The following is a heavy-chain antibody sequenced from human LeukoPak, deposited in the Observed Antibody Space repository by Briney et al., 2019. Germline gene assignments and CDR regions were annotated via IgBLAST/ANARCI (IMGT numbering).Heavy chain of an antibody. Sequence: PGGSLRLSCAAPGFTFSSYGMPSVRQAPGKGLERVAVISYHGSNKYYADSVNGRFTISKDNSKNTLYLQRNSLRAEDRAVYYCAKDSGTYSSGWYGMDVWGQGTTVTVSS. V-gene: IGHV3-30*18. CDR1: GFTFSSYG. CDR3: AKDSGTYSSGWYGMDV. J-gene: IGHJ6*02. D-gene: IGHD6-19*01. CDR2: ISYHGSNK.